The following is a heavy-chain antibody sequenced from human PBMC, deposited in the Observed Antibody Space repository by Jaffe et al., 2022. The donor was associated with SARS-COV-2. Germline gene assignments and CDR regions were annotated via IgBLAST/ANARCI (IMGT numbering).Heavy chain of an antibody. J-gene: IGHJ2*01. Sequence: QVQLQQWGAGLLKPSETLSLTCAVYGGSFSGYYWSWIRQPPGKGLEWIGEINHSGSTNYNPSLKSRVTISVDTSKNQFSLKLSSVTAADTAVYYCARGRDGDYEDWYFDLWGRGTLVTVSS. CDR2: INHSGST. D-gene: IGHD4-17*01. V-gene: IGHV4-34*01. CDR1: GGSFSGYY. CDR3: ARGRDGDYEDWYFDL.